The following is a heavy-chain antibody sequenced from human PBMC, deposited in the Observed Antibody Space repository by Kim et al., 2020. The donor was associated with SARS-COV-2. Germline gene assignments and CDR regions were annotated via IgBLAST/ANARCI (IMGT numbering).Heavy chain of an antibody. J-gene: IGHJ5*02. CDR3: AREVIAARPESWFDP. D-gene: IGHD6-6*01. Sequence: PSLKSRVTISVDTSKNQFSLKLSSVTAADTAVYYCAREVIAARPESWFDPWGQGTLVTVSS. V-gene: IGHV4-59*01.